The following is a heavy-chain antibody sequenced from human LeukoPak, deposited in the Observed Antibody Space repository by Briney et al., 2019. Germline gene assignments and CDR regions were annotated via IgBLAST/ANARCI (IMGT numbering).Heavy chain of an antibody. CDR1: GFTFSSYS. CDR2: ISSSSSYI. V-gene: IGHV3-21*01. Sequence: GGSLRLSCAASGFTFSSYSMNWVRQAPGKGLEWVSSISSSSSYIYYADSVKGRFTISRDNAKNSLYLQMNSLRAEDTAVYYCAREWNDFWSGKSFDYWGQGTLVTVSS. D-gene: IGHD3-3*01. J-gene: IGHJ4*02. CDR3: AREWNDFWSGKSFDY.